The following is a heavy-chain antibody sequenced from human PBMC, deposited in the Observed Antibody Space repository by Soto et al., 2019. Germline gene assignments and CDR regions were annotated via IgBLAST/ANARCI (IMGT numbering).Heavy chain of an antibody. CDR2: IYYSGST. J-gene: IGHJ3*02. V-gene: IGHV4-59*08. CDR3: ARHSFGAYCGGDCYLGAFDI. CDR1: GGSISSYY. Sequence: QVQLQESGPGLVKPSETLSLTCTVSGGSISSYYWSWIRQPPGKGLEWIGYIYYSGSTNYNPSLKSRVTISVDTSKNQCSLKLSSVTAADTAVYYCARHSFGAYCGGDCYLGAFDIWGQGTMVTVSS. D-gene: IGHD2-21*02.